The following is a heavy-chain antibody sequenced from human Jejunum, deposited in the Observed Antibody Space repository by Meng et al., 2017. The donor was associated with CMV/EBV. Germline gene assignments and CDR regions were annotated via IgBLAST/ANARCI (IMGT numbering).Heavy chain of an antibody. CDR1: LNTYT. Sequence: LNTYTMNWVRQAPGKGLEWVSSIGSRNTYIYYADSVKGRFTISRDNAKNSLYLQMNSLRVEDTAVYYCARDTSPTYYYDSRSYDSWGQGTLVTVSS. CDR3: ARDTSPTYYYDSRSYDS. CDR2: IGSRNTYI. V-gene: IGHV3-21*01. D-gene: IGHD3-22*01. J-gene: IGHJ4*02.